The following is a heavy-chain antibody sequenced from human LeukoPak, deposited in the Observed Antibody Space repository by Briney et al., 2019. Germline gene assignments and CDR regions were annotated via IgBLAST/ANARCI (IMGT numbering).Heavy chain of an antibody. Sequence: GGSLRLSCAASGFTLSDYYMSWIRQAPGRGLEWVSYISGSGTNIKYADSAKGRLTISRDNSKNSLYLQMNSLRAGDTAVYYCARISGDLDCWGQGTLVTVSS. CDR1: GFTLSDYY. V-gene: IGHV3-11*01. CDR2: ISGSGTNI. CDR3: ARISGDLDC. D-gene: IGHD1-26*01. J-gene: IGHJ4*02.